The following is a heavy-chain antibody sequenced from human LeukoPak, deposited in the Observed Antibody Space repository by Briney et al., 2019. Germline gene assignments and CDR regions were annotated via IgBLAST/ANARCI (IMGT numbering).Heavy chain of an antibody. CDR3: ARGAMATTPRGHFDY. CDR2: IYTSGST. V-gene: IGHV4-4*07. D-gene: IGHD5-24*01. J-gene: IGHJ4*02. Sequence: SETLSLTCTVSGGSISSYYWSWIRQPAGKGLEWIGRIYTSGSTNYNPSLKSRVTMSVDTSKNQFSLKLSSVTAADTAVYYCARGAMATTPRGHFDYWGQGTLVTVSS. CDR1: GGSISSYY.